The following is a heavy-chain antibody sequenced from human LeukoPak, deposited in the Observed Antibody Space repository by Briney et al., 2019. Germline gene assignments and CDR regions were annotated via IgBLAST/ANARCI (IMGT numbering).Heavy chain of an antibody. J-gene: IGHJ4*02. CDR1: GFTFSSYG. CDR2: ISYDGSDK. V-gene: IGHV3-30*03. CDR3: ARGTSNYDILTGYYSDVDY. Sequence: GGSLRLSCAASGFTFSSYGMHWVRQAPGKGLEWVAVISYDGSDKYYADSVKGRFTISRDNSKNTLYLQMNSLRAEDTAVYYCARGTSNYDILTGYYSDVDYWGQGTLVTVSS. D-gene: IGHD3-9*01.